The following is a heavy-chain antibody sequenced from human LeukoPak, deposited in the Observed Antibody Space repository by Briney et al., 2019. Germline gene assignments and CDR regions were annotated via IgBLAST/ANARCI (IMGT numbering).Heavy chain of an antibody. D-gene: IGHD3-10*01. CDR3: AKKVMVRGVIPYYYYMDV. CDR2: IYSGGST. V-gene: IGHV3-53*01. CDR1: GFTVSSNY. Sequence: GGSLRLSCAASGFTVSSNYMSWVRQAAGKGLGWVSVIYSGGSTYYADSVKGRFTISRDNSKNSLYLKMNSLRAEDTAVYYCAKKVMVRGVIPYYYYMDVWGKGTTVIVSS. J-gene: IGHJ6*03.